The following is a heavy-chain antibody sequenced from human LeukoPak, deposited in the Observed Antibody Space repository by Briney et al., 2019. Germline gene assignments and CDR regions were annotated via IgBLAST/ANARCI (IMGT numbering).Heavy chain of an antibody. V-gene: IGHV3-9*01. CDR2: ISWNSGSI. Sequence: PGGSLRLSCAASGFTFDDYAMHWVRQAPGKGLEWGSGISWNSGSIGYADSVKGRFTISRDNAKNSLYLQMNSLRAEDTALYYCAKGQWGIAVAGPLDYWGQGTLVTVSS. CDR3: AKGQWGIAVAGPLDY. D-gene: IGHD6-19*01. J-gene: IGHJ4*02. CDR1: GFTFDDYA.